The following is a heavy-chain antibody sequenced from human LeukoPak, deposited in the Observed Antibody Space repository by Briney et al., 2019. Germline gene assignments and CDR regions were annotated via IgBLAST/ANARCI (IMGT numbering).Heavy chain of an antibody. CDR2: INPNSGGT. CDR1: GYTFTGYY. CDR3: ATSGGYCSSTSCY. D-gene: IGHD2-2*01. J-gene: IGHJ4*02. Sequence: ASVKVSCKASGYTFTGYYMHWVRQAPGQGLEWMGWINPNSGGTNCAQKFQGRVTMTRDTSISTAYMELSRLRSDDTAVYYCATSGGYCSSTSCYWGQGTLVTVSS. V-gene: IGHV1-2*02.